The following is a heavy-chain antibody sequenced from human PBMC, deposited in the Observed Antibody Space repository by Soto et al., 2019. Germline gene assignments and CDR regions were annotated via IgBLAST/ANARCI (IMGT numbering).Heavy chain of an antibody. CDR1: GDNFTTFW. Sequence: PXESLKISFKGSGDNFTTFWIGWVRRIPGKGLEWMGIIYPGDSETKYSPDFEGQVTISADRSTNTAYLQWRSLRASDTAMYYCARLGFPGAIYFDSWGLGTLVTVSS. CDR2: IYPGDSET. J-gene: IGHJ4*02. CDR3: ARLGFPGAIYFDS. V-gene: IGHV5-51*01.